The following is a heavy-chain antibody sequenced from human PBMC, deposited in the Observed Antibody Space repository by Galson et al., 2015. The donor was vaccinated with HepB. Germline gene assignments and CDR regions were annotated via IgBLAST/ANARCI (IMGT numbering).Heavy chain of an antibody. CDR2: IYYSGST. CDR3: ARQRGWCADY. Sequence: LSLTCTVSGGSISGSSYYWGWIRQPPGKGLEWIGSIYYSGSTFYNPSLKSRVTMSMDTSKNQFSLKLSSVTAADTAVYYCARQRGWCADYWGQGTLVTVSS. V-gene: IGHV4-39*01. D-gene: IGHD6-19*01. CDR1: GGSISGSSYY. J-gene: IGHJ4*02.